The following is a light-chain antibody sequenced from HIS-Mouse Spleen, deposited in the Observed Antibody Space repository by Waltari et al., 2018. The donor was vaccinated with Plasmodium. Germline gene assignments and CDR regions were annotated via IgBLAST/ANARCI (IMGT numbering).Light chain of an antibody. CDR1: QSVLYSSNNKNY. V-gene: IGKV4-1*01. J-gene: IGKJ1*01. CDR2: WAS. Sequence: DIVMTQSPDSLAVSLGERATINCKSSQSVLYSSNNKNYLAWYQQKPGQPPKLLIYWASTRESGVPDRVSGSGSGTDFTLTISSLQPEDFATYYCQQSYSTWTFGQGTKVEIK. CDR3: QQSYSTWT.